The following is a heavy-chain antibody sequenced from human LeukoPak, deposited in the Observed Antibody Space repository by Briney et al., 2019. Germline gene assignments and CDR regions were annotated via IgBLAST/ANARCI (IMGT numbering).Heavy chain of an antibody. CDR2: IYYSGST. CDR3: ASEVVPAAIGQFDP. V-gene: IGHV4-30-4*01. J-gene: IGHJ5*02. CDR1: GGSISSGDYY. Sequence: SETLSLTCTVSGGSISSGDYYWSWIRQPPGKGLEWIGYIYYSGSTYYNPSLKRRVTISVDTSKNQFSLKLSSVTAADTAVYYCASEVVPAAIGQFDPWGQGTLVTVSS. D-gene: IGHD2-2*02.